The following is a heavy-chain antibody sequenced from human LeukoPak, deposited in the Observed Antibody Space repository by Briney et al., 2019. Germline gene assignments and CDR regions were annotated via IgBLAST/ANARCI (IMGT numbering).Heavy chain of an antibody. J-gene: IGHJ4*02. Sequence: ASVKVSCKASGYPFSAHFLNWVRQAPGQGLEWMGWINPNSGGANYAQKFQGWVTMTRDTSISTAYMELSRLRSDDTAVYYCARGRTVRGSGYDFDYWGQGALVTVSS. D-gene: IGHD5-12*01. CDR1: GYPFSAHF. CDR3: ARGRTVRGSGYDFDY. V-gene: IGHV1-2*04. CDR2: INPNSGGA.